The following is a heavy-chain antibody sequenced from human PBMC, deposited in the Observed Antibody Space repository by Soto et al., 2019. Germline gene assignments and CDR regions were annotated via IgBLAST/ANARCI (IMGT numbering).Heavy chain of an antibody. CDR1: GYTFSTYA. D-gene: IGHD1-1*01. CDR3: ARGKGMEENYYYYGLDI. V-gene: IGHV1-3*01. J-gene: IGHJ6*02. Sequence: ASVKVSCKASGYTFSTYAMHWVRQAPGQSLEWMGWTNGGTGQTKSSQRFQDRVTITRDASASTAYMELSSLRSADTAVYYCARGKGMEENYYYYGLDIWGQGTTVTVSS. CDR2: TNGGTGQT.